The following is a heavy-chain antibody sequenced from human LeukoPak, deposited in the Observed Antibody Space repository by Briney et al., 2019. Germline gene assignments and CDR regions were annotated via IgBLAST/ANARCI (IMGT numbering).Heavy chain of an antibody. CDR2: IYPGDSDT. CDR3: ARVGTMVRGVIVHFDY. D-gene: IGHD3-10*01. V-gene: IGHV5-51*01. Sequence: PGESLKISCKGSGYSFTNNWIAWVRQMPGKGLEWMGIIYPGDSDTRYSPSFQGQVTISADKSIGTAYLQWSSLKASDTAMYYCARVGTMVRGVIVHFDYWGQGTLVTVSS. J-gene: IGHJ4*02. CDR1: GYSFTNNW.